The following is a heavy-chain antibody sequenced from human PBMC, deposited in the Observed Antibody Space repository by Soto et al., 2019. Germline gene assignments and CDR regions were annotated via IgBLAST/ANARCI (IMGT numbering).Heavy chain of an antibody. Sequence: PSETLSLTCTVSGGSISHGDYYWSWIRQPPGKGLEWIGCFYYSGSTHYNPSPKSRVTISVDTSKNQFSLRLSSVTAADTAVYYCARDSGYRYGPFDNWGQGTLVTVSS. D-gene: IGHD5-18*01. J-gene: IGHJ4*02. CDR2: FYYSGST. V-gene: IGHV4-30-4*01. CDR1: GGSISHGDYY. CDR3: ARDSGYRYGPFDN.